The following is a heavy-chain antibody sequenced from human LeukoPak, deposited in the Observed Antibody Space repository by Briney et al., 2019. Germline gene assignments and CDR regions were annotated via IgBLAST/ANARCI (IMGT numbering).Heavy chain of an antibody. CDR2: INPNSGGK. CDR1: GCTFTGYY. CDR3: ARGSSSWYSLRWFDP. V-gene: IGHV1-2*02. J-gene: IGHJ5*02. Sequence: ASVKVSCKASGCTFTGYYMDWVQQAPGQGLEWMGWINPNSGGKNYAQKFEGRVTMTRNTYSSKAYMELSRLRSADTTVYYCARGSSSWYSLRWFDPWSQGTLVTVSS. D-gene: IGHD6-13*01.